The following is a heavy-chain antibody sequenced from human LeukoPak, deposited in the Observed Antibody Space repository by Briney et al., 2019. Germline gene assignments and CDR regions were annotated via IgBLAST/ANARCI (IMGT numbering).Heavy chain of an antibody. V-gene: IGHV4-59*01. CDR1: GGSISSYC. Sequence: SSETLSLTCTVAGGSISSYCWSWLRQPPGKGLEWIGYLYYSGSTNYNPSLKSRVTISVETSKNQFSLKLSSVTAADTAVYYCARALYYYDTSGYYEGAFDIWGQGTMVTVSS. CDR2: LYYSGST. D-gene: IGHD3-22*01. CDR3: ARALYYYDTSGYYEGAFDI. J-gene: IGHJ3*02.